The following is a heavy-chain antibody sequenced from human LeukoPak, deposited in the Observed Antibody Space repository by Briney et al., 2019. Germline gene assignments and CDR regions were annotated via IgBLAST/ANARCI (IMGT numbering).Heavy chain of an antibody. CDR3: ARVGGYYYDSSGYLDY. Sequence: GGSLRLSCGASGFTVSSNYMSWVRQAPGKGLEWVSVIYSGGSTYYADSVKGRFTISRDNSKNTLYLQMNSLRAEDTAVYYCARVGGYYYDSSGYLDYWGQGTLVTVSS. CDR1: GFTVSSNY. D-gene: IGHD3-22*01. CDR2: IYSGGST. J-gene: IGHJ4*02. V-gene: IGHV3-53*01.